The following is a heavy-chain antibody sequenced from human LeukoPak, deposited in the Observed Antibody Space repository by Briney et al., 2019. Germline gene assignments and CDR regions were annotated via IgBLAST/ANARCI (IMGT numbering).Heavy chain of an antibody. V-gene: IGHV3-9*01. Sequence: GGSLRLSCAAPGFTLVVYALHWVRQPQGKGLDWVSGISYNSDTIAYADSVKGRFTISRDNAKNSLYLQMNSLRAEDTALYYCAKDYCGGDCYSGWYFDLWGRGTLVTVSS. CDR1: GFTLVVYA. D-gene: IGHD2-21*02. CDR3: AKDYCGGDCYSGWYFDL. CDR2: ISYNSDTI. J-gene: IGHJ2*01.